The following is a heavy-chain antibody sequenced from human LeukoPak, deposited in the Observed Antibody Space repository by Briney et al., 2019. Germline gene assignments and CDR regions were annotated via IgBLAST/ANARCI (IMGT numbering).Heavy chain of an antibody. D-gene: IGHD4-23*01. V-gene: IGHV3-30*02. CDR3: ARAVDGSPVVTKNWYFDL. Sequence: GGSLRLSCAASGFTFSSYGMHWVRQAPGKGLEWVAFIRYDGSNKYYADSVKGRFTISRDNSKNTLYLQMNSLRAEDTAVYYCARAVDGSPVVTKNWYFDLWGRGTLVTVSS. CDR1: GFTFSSYG. CDR2: IRYDGSNK. J-gene: IGHJ2*01.